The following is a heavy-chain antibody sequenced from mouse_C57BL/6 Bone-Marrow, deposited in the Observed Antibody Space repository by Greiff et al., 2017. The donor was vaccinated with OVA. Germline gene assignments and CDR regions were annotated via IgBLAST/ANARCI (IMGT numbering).Heavy chain of an antibody. CDR3: ARHGNYYDYGPYYCDY. CDR2: FYPGSGSI. J-gene: IGHJ2*01. Sequence: QVQLQQSGAELVKPGASVKLSCKASGYTFTEYTIHWVKQRSGQGLEWIGWFYPGSGSIKYNEKFKDKATLTADKSSSTVYMELSRLTSEDSAVYFGARHGNYYDYGPYYCDYWGQGTTLTVSS. V-gene: IGHV1-62-2*01. CDR1: GYTFTEYT. D-gene: IGHD2-4*01.